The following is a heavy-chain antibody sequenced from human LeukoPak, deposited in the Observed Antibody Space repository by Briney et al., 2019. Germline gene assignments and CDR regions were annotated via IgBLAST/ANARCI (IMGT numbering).Heavy chain of an antibody. J-gene: IGHJ4*02. CDR1: GFTFSSYG. CDR2: ISYDGSNK. CDR3: AKGGYSSSPSPFDY. Sequence: TGGSLRLSCAASGFTFSSYGMHWVRQAPGKGLEWVAVISYDGSNKYYADSVKGRFTISRDNSKNTLYLQMNSLRAEDTAVYYCAKGGYSSSPSPFDYWGQGTLVTVSS. D-gene: IGHD6-13*01. V-gene: IGHV3-30*18.